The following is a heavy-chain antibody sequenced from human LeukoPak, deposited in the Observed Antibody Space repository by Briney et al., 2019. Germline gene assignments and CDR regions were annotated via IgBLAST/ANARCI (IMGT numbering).Heavy chain of an antibody. CDR2: INHSGST. CDR3: ARGLPNDY. Sequence: SETLSLTCAVYGGSFSGYYWSWIRQPPGKGLERIGEINHSGSTNYNPSLKSRVTISVDTSKNQFSLKLSSVTAADTAVYYCARGLPNDYWGQGTLVTVSS. V-gene: IGHV4-34*01. CDR1: GGSFSGYY. J-gene: IGHJ4*02.